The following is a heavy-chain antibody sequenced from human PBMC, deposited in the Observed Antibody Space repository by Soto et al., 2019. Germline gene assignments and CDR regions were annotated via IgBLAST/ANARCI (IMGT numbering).Heavy chain of an antibody. V-gene: IGHV5-51*01. Sequence: GESLKISCKGSGYSFTIYWIGWVRQRPGKGLEWMGIIYPGDSDTRYSPSFQGQVTISADKSISTAYLQWSSLKASDTAMYYCARQLHDSSGYYGPWGRRPLVTVSS. J-gene: IGHJ5*02. CDR3: ARQLHDSSGYYGP. D-gene: IGHD3-22*01. CDR2: IYPGDSDT. CDR1: GYSFTIYW.